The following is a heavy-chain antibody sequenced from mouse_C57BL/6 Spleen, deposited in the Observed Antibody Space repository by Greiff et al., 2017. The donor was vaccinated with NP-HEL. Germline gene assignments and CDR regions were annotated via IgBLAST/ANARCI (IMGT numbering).Heavy chain of an antibody. Sequence: QVQLQQSGAELVRPGASVTLSCKASGYTFTDYEMHWVKQTPVHGLEWIGAIDPETGGTAYNQKFKGKAILTADKSSSTAYMELRSLTSEDSAVYYCTRRGRSTMVTVMDYWGQGTSVTVSS. J-gene: IGHJ4*01. D-gene: IGHD2-2*01. V-gene: IGHV1-15*01. CDR1: GYTFTDYE. CDR3: TRRGRSTMVTVMDY. CDR2: IDPETGGT.